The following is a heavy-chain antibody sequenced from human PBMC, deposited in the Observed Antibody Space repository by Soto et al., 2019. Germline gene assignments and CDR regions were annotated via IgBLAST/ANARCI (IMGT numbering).Heavy chain of an antibody. CDR1: GFTFSSYA. V-gene: IGHV3-23*01. CDR2: ISGSGGST. J-gene: IGHJ4*02. D-gene: IGHD2-21*01. Sequence: PGGSLRLSCAASGFTFSSYAMSWVRQAPGKGLEWVSAISGSGGSTYYADSVKGRFTISRDNSKNTLYLQMNSLRAEDTAVYYCAKARVLVGSPYYFDYWGQGTLVTVSS. CDR3: AKARVLVGSPYYFDY.